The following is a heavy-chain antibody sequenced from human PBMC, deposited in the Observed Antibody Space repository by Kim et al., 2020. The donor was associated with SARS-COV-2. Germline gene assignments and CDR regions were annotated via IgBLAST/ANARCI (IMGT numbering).Heavy chain of an antibody. J-gene: IGHJ3*02. CDR2: IIPIFGTA. V-gene: IGHV1-69*13. Sequence: SVKVSCKASGGTFSSYAISWVRQAPGQGLEWMGGIIPIFGTANYAQKFQGRVTITADESTSTAYMWLSSLRSEDTAVYYCARGTWEQWLGTDAFDIWGQGTMVTVSS. CDR1: GGTFSSYA. D-gene: IGHD6-19*01. CDR3: ARGTWEQWLGTDAFDI.